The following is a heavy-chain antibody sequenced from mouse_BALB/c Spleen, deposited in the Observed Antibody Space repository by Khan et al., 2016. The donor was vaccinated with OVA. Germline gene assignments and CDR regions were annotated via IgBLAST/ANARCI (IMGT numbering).Heavy chain of an antibody. D-gene: IGHD2-3*01. CDR3: ARWFDGYSSLYAMDY. CDR2: IWSDGST. CDR1: GFPLTNYG. J-gene: IGHJ4*01. V-gene: IGHV2-6*02. Sequence: QVQLKQSGPGLVAPSQSLSITCTVSGFPLTNYGVHWVRQPPGKGLEWLVVIWSDGSTNYNSVLKSRLSISKDNSKSQVFLKMNSLQTDDTAIYYCARWFDGYSSLYAMDYWGQGTSVTVSS.